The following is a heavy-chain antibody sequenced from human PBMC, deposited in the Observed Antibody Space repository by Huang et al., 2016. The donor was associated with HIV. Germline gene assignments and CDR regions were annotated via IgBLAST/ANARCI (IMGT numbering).Heavy chain of an antibody. CDR1: GFTFIDFA. Sequence: EVQLLESGGGLVQPGGSLRLSCAASGFTFIDFAMSWVRQARGNGLEWGAACRGSGHSTYYADSVKGRFTISRDNSKNTLYLQMNKLRVEDTAVYFCAKDPSSPYGDSYFEQWGQGTLVTVSP. J-gene: IGHJ4*02. V-gene: IGHV3-23*01. CDR3: AKDPSSPYGDSYFEQ. CDR2: CRGSGHST. D-gene: IGHD4-17*01.